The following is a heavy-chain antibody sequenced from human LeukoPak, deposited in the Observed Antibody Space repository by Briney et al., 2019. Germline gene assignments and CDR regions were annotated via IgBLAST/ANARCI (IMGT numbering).Heavy chain of an antibody. CDR1: GYPLSELS. Sequence: ASVKVSCKVSGYPLSELSMHWVRQAPGKGLEWMGGFDPEDGETIHARKFQGRVTMTEDTSTDTAYMELSSLRSEDTAVYYCATVPLYDLLAGFGSWGQGTLVTVSS. CDR2: FDPEDGET. CDR3: ATVPLYDLLAGFGS. J-gene: IGHJ5*02. D-gene: IGHD3-9*01. V-gene: IGHV1-24*01.